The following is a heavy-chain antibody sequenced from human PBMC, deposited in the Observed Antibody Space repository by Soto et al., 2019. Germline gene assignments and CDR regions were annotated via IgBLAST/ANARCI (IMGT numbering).Heavy chain of an antibody. Sequence: GGSLKLSCAASGFTFSSYAMSWVRQAPGKGLEWVSAISGSGGSTYYADSVKGRFTISRDNSKNTLYLQMNSLRAEDTAVYYCAKDRVPHYYDSSGYYGYWGQGTLVTVSS. CDR2: ISGSGGST. V-gene: IGHV3-23*01. CDR3: AKDRVPHYYDSSGYYGY. J-gene: IGHJ4*02. CDR1: GFTFSSYA. D-gene: IGHD3-22*01.